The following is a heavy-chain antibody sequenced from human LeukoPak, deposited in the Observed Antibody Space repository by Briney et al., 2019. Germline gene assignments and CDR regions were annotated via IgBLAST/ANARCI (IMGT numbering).Heavy chain of an antibody. CDR3: ARYGTYYDILTGYSEEGAYDY. CDR1: GGSFSGYY. V-gene: IGHV4-34*01. J-gene: IGHJ4*02. D-gene: IGHD3-9*01. Sequence: SETLSLTCAVYGGSFSGYYWSWIRQPPGKGLEWIGEINHSGSTNYNPSLKSRVTISVDTSKNQFSLKLSSVTAADTAVYYCARYGTYYDILTGYSEEGAYDYWGQGTLVTVSS. CDR2: INHSGST.